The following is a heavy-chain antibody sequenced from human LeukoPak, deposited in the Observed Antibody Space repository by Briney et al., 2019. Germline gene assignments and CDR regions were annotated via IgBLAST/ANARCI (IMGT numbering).Heavy chain of an antibody. CDR1: GFTFSTYS. J-gene: IGHJ6*02. Sequence: PGGSLRLSCAASGFTFSTYSMNWVRQAPGKGLEWVSSISSRSHYIYYADSVKGRFTISRDNGKNSLYLQMNSLRAEDTAVYYCSGLYNYGMDVWGQGTTVTVSS. CDR2: ISSRSHYI. CDR3: SGLYNYGMDV. V-gene: IGHV3-21*01.